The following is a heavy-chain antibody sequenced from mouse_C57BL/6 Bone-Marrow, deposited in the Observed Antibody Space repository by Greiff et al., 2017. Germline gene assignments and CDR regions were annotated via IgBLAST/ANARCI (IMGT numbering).Heavy chain of an antibody. CDR1: GYAFSSYW. V-gene: IGHV1-80*01. D-gene: IGHD1-1*01. CDR2: IYPGDGDT. CDR3: AVEGVVPYYYAMDY. Sequence: QVQLQQSGAELVKPGASVKISCKASGYAFSSYWMNWVKQRPGKGLEWIGQIYPGDGDTNYNGKFKGKATLTADKSSSTAYMQLSSLTSEDSAVYFCAVEGVVPYYYAMDYWGQGTSVTVSS. J-gene: IGHJ4*01.